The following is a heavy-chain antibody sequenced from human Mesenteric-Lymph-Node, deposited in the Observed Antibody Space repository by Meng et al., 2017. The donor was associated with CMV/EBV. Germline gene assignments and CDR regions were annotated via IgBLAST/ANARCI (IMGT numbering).Heavy chain of an antibody. V-gene: IGHV4-31*03. Sequence: LPCIVSGGSINSGAYYWAWIRQHPGKGLEWIGYMYYNGNIYCNPSLKSRATISLDTSKNQFSLKLSSLTAADTAVYYCARSLGYYFEYWGQGILVTVSS. D-gene: IGHD3-16*01. CDR1: GGSINSGAYY. J-gene: IGHJ4*02. CDR3: ARSLGYYFEY. CDR2: MYYNGNI.